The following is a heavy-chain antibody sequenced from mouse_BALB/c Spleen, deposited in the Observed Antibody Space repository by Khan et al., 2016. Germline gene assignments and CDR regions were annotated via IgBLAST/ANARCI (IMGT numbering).Heavy chain of an antibody. CDR1: GYSITSDYA. CDR3: ARPVVAGNYYAMDY. CDR2: ISYSGST. V-gene: IGHV3-2*02. J-gene: IGHJ4*01. D-gene: IGHD1-1*01. Sequence: EVKLLESGPGLVKPSQSLSLTCTVTGYSITSDYAWNWIRQFPGNKLEWMGYISYSGSTSYNPSLKRRISFTRDTSKNQFFLQLNSVTTEDTATYYVARPVVAGNYYAMDYWGQGTSVTVSS.